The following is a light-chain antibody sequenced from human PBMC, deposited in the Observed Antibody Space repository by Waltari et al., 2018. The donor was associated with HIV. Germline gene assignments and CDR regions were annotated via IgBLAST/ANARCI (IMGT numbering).Light chain of an antibody. J-gene: IGLJ3*02. CDR3: AAWDVSLSAWV. CDR2: MND. V-gene: IGLV1-47*01. CDR1: SSNIGSNY. Sequence: QSVLTQPPSASATPGPRVTISCSGSSSNIGSNYVYWYQQLPGTAPKLLIYMNDQRPAGVPDRFSGSKSGTSASLAISGLRSEDEADYYCAAWDVSLSAWVFGGGTKLIVL.